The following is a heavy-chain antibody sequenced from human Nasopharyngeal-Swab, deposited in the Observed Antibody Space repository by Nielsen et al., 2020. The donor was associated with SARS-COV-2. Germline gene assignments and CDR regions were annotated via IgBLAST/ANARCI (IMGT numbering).Heavy chain of an antibody. CDR2: IWYDGSNK. Sequence: GESLKISCAASGFTFSSYGMHWVRQAPGKGLEWVAVIWYDGSNKYYADSVKGRFTISRDNSKNTLDLQMNSLRAEDTAMYYCAKDRDSGDDSGEYYHYYGMDVWGQGTSVTVS. J-gene: IGHJ6*02. V-gene: IGHV3-33*06. CDR3: AKDRDSGDDSGEYYHYYGMDV. CDR1: GFTFSSYG. D-gene: IGHD5-12*01.